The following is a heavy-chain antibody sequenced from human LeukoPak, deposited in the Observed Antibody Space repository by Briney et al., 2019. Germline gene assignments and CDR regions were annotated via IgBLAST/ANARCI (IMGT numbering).Heavy chain of an antibody. CDR3: AGAGSETQWRAFDY. J-gene: IGHJ4*02. CDR1: GFTFSRYD. D-gene: IGHD6-19*01. Sequence: GGSLRLSCAASGFTFSRYDMHWVRQATGKGLEWVSGIGTAGDTYYAGSVKGRFTISRENAKNSLYLQMNSLTAGDTAVYYCAGAGSETQWRAFDYWGQGTLVTVSS. V-gene: IGHV3-13*01. CDR2: IGTAGDT.